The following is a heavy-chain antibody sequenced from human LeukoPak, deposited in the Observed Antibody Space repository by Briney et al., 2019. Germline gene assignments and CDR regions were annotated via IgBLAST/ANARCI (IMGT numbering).Heavy chain of an antibody. CDR2: IYYSGST. CDR3: ARETSQKGAHYMDV. CDR1: GGSISSGGYS. Sequence: SETLSLTCAVSGGSISSGGYSWSWIRQPPGKGLEWIGYIYYSGSTSYKPSLKSRVTISVDTSKNQFSLKLRSVTAADTAVYYCARETSQKGAHYMDVWGKGTTVTISS. V-gene: IGHV4-61*08. D-gene: IGHD3-16*01. J-gene: IGHJ6*03.